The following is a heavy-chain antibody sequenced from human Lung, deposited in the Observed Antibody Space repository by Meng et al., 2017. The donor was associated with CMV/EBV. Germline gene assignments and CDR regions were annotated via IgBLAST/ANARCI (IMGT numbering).Heavy chain of an antibody. CDR1: GFIVSDNY. CDR2: IYNKGRT. V-gene: IGHV3-66*04. J-gene: IGHJ6*02. Sequence: GEFLKISCAVSGFIVSDNYFSWVRQAPGKGLECVSVIYNKGRTFYVDSVKGRFTISRDNSKNTVYLQMSSLRADDTAVYFCARLSYPEWLPVAMDVWGQGTXVTVSS. D-gene: IGHD3-3*01. CDR3: ARLSYPEWLPVAMDV.